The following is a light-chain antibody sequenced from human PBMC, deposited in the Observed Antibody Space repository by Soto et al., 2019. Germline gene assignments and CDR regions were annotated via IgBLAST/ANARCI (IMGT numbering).Light chain of an antibody. Sequence: QSVLTHPPSASGTPGQRVTISCSGSRSNIGSNPVNWYQQLPGTAPKLLIDSNNQRPSGVPDRFSGSRSGTSASLAISGLQSEDEADYYCAGWHGSPYGRVFAIGRKVNVL. CDR1: RSNIGSNP. V-gene: IGLV1-44*01. CDR3: AGWHGSPYGRV. J-gene: IGLJ1*01. CDR2: SNN.